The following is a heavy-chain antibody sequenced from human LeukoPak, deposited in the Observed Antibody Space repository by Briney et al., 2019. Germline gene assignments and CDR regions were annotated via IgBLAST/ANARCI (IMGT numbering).Heavy chain of an antibody. Sequence: PGGSLRLSCTASGFSFSAYIIHWVRQAPGKGLEWLAVMSKDGRSEYYADSVKGRFTISRDKSKNTVYLLMGSLRAEDTAMYYCARETTTAVDDAFDIWGQGTMVTVSS. J-gene: IGHJ3*02. V-gene: IGHV3-30*04. CDR1: GFSFSAYI. CDR2: MSKDGRSE. D-gene: IGHD4-11*01. CDR3: ARETTTAVDDAFDI.